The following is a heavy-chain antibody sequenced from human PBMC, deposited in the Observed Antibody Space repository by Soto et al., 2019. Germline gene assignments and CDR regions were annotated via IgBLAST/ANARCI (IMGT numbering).Heavy chain of an antibody. CDR3: AKDHDCSGGSCYDAFDI. Sequence: GGSLRLSCAASGFTFSSYAMSWVRQAPGKGLEWVSAISGSGGSTYYADSEKGRFTISRDNSKNTLYLLMNSLRAEETAVYYCAKDHDCSGGSCYDAFDIWGQGTMVTVSS. CDR2: ISGSGGST. D-gene: IGHD2-15*01. V-gene: IGHV3-23*01. J-gene: IGHJ3*02. CDR1: GFTFSSYA.